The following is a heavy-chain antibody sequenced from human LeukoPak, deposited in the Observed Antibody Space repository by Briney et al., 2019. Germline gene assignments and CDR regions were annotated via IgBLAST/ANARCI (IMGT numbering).Heavy chain of an antibody. V-gene: IGHV4-38-2*02. CDR1: GYSISSGYY. Sequence: SETLSLTCTVSGYSISSGYYWGWIRQPPGKGLGWIGSIYHSGSTYYNPSLKSRVTISVDTSKNQFSLKLSSVTAADTAVYYCARVFGYDFWSGYSNNWFDPWGQGTLVTVSS. CDR2: IYHSGST. CDR3: ARVFGYDFWSGYSNNWFDP. D-gene: IGHD3-3*01. J-gene: IGHJ5*02.